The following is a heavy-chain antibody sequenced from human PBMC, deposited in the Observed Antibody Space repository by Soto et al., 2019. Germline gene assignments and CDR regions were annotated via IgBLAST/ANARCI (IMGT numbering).Heavy chain of an antibody. D-gene: IGHD6-25*01. CDR3: ARDVSVRLPNWFDP. V-gene: IGHV3-33*01. CDR1: GFTFSSYG. J-gene: IGHJ5*02. CDR2: IWYDGSNK. Sequence: GGSLRLSCAASGFTFSSYGMHWVRQAPGKGLEWVAVIWYDGSNKYYADSVKGRFTISRDNSKNTLYLQMNSLRAEDTAVYYCARDVSVRLPNWFDPWGQGTLVTVSS.